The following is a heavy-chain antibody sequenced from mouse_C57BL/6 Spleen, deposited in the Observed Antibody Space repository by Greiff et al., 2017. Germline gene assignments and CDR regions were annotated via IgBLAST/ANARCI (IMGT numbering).Heavy chain of an antibody. CDR3: ARRSNYAYYFDY. D-gene: IGHD2-5*01. CDR2: IYPGSGNP. V-gene: IGHV1-76*01. CDR1: GYTFTDYY. J-gene: IGHJ2*01. Sequence: VQLQQSGAELVRPGASVKLSCKASGYTFTDYYINWVKQRPGQGLEWIARIYPGSGNPYYNEKFKGKATLTAEKSSSTAYMQLSSLTSEDSAVYFCARRSNYAYYFDYWGQGTTLTVSS.